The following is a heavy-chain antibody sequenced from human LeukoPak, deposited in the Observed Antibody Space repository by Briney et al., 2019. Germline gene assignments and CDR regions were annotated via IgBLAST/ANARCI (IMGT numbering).Heavy chain of an antibody. Sequence: SGGSLRLSCAASGFTFSSYGMHWVRQAPGKGLEWVAFIRYDGSYRYYADSVKGRFTISRDTSKSTLYLQMNSLRAEDTAVYYCAKGDKYSSTWGSSRFGRAIDYWGQGTLVTVSS. CDR2: IRYDGSYR. CDR3: AKGDKYSSTWGSSRFGRAIDY. CDR1: GFTFSSYG. J-gene: IGHJ4*02. V-gene: IGHV3-30*02. D-gene: IGHD6-13*01.